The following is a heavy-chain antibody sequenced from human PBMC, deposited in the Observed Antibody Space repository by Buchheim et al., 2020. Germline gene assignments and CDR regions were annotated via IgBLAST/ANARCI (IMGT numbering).Heavy chain of an antibody. V-gene: IGHV4-59*01. CDR1: GGSISSYY. Sequence: QVQLQESGPGLVKPSETLSLTCTVSGGSISSYYWSWIRQPPGKGLEWIGYIYYSGSTNYNPSLKSRVTISVDTSKNQFSLKLSSVTAADTAVYYCASSPVVPAAQMPLDYWGQGTL. J-gene: IGHJ4*02. CDR2: IYYSGST. CDR3: ASSPVVPAAQMPLDY. D-gene: IGHD2-2*01.